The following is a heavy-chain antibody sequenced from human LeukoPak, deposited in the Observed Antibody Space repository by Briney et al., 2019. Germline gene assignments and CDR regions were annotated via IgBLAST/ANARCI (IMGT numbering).Heavy chain of an antibody. D-gene: IGHD4-17*01. CDR2: INHSGST. J-gene: IGHJ4*02. CDR3: ARGQDGDYYFDY. V-gene: IGHV4-34*01. Sequence: SGTLFLTCAVYGGSFSGYYWSWIRQPPGKGLEWIGEINHSGSTNYNPSLKSRVTISVDTSKNQFSLKLSSVTAADTAVYYCARGQDGDYYFDYWGQGTLVTVSS. CDR1: GGSFSGYY.